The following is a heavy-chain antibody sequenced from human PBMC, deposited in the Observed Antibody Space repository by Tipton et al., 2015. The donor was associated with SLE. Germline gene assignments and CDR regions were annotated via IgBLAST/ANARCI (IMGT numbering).Heavy chain of an antibody. Sequence: SLRLSCAASGFTFSSYEMNWVRQAPGKGVEGVSYISSSGSTIYYADSVKGRFTISRDNAKNSLYLQMNNLRAEDTAVYYCARDGYDSSGYLDYLGQGTLVTVSS. CDR1: GFTFSSYE. V-gene: IGHV3-48*03. D-gene: IGHD3-22*01. J-gene: IGHJ4*02. CDR3: ARDGYDSSGYLDY. CDR2: ISSSGSTI.